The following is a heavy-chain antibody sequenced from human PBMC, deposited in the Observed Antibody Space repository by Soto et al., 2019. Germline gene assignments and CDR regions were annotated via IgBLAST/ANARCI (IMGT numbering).Heavy chain of an antibody. Sequence: SETLSLTCTVSGGSISSSSYYWGWIRQPPGKGLEWIGSIYYSGSTYYNPSLKSRVTISVDTSKNQFSLKLSSVTAADTAVYYCARVAGTWDNYYYYYMDVWGKGTTVTVSS. CDR3: ARVAGTWDNYYYYYMDV. D-gene: IGHD6-13*01. J-gene: IGHJ6*03. V-gene: IGHV4-39*01. CDR2: IYYSGST. CDR1: GGSISSSSYY.